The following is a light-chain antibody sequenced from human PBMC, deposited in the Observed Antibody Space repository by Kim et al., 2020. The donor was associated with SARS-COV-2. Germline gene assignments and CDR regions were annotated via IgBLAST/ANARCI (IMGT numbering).Light chain of an antibody. V-gene: IGKV1-6*01. CDR3: LQDYNSPRT. Sequence: ASLGDTVTITCRASQGIRNDLGWYQQKPGKAPKLLIYAASSLQSGVPSRFSGSGSGTDFTLTLSSLQPEDFATYYCLQDYNSPRTFGQGTKVDIK. CDR1: QGIRND. J-gene: IGKJ1*01. CDR2: AAS.